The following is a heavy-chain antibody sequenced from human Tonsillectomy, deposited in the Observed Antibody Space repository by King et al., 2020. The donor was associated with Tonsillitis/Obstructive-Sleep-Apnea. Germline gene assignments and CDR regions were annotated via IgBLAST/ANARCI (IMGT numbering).Heavy chain of an antibody. Sequence: DGQLVQSGAEVKKPGESLNISCKGSGYSFTSYWIGWVRQMPGKGLEWMVIIYPGDSDTRYSPSFQGQVTISADKSISTAYLQLRSLKASDTAMYYCERLANYCSSTSCYTLGAFDIWGQGTMVTVSS. V-gene: IGHV5-51*01. CDR2: IYPGDSDT. CDR3: ERLANYCSSTSCYTLGAFDI. D-gene: IGHD2-2*02. CDR1: GYSFTSYW. J-gene: IGHJ3*02.